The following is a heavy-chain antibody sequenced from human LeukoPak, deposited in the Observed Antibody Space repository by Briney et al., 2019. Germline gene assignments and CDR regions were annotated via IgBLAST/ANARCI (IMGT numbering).Heavy chain of an antibody. D-gene: IGHD1-26*01. Sequence: GGSLRLSCAAFGFTLNDYWMHWVRQVPGTGLVWVSYINSDGTNTDYADSVKGRFTIFRDNAKKTLYLQMNSLRAEDTAVHYCVRQDSGSYLGGYWGQGTLVTVSS. CDR3: VRQDSGSYLGGY. CDR1: GFTLNDYW. CDR2: INSDGTNT. V-gene: IGHV3-74*01. J-gene: IGHJ4*02.